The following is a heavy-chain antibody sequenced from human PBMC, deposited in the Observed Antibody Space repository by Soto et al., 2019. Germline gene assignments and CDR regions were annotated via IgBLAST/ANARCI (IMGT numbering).Heavy chain of an antibody. CDR3: VATHNGNSARPYLDV. V-gene: IGHV3-15*01. J-gene: IGHJ4*02. Sequence: EVQVEESGGGLVKPGESLRLSCAGSGFTFNIAWLSWVRQAPGKGLEWIGRIKSKGSGGTTDYAAPVKGRFSVSRDDLKNKLYLQMNSLKTEDTAIYYCVATHNGNSARPYLDVWGQGTLVTVSS. CDR1: GFTFNIAW. CDR2: IKSKGSGGTT. D-gene: IGHD1-26*01.